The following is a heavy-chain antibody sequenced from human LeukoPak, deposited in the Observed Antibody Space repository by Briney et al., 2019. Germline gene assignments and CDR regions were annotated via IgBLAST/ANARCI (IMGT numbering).Heavy chain of an antibody. D-gene: IGHD5-12*01. CDR1: GGSISSYY. J-gene: IGHJ4*02. CDR3: ARSTGYSGYD. CDR2: IYYSGST. V-gene: IGHV4-59*08. Sequence: SETLSLTCTVSGGSISSYYWSWIRQPPGKGLEWIGYIYYSGSTNYNPSLKSRVTISVDTSKNQFSLRLTSVTAADTAVYYCARSTGYSGYDWSQGTLVTVSS.